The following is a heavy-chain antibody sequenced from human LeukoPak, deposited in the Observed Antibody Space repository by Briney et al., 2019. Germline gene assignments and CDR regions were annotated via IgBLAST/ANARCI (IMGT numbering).Heavy chain of an antibody. J-gene: IGHJ6*02. D-gene: IGHD2-2*01. CDR1: GGSISSGGYY. V-gene: IGHV4-31*03. CDR2: IYYSGST. Sequence: SETLSLTCTVSGGSISSGGYYWSWIRQHPGKGLEWIGYIYYSGSTYYNPSLKSRVTISVDTSKNQFSLKLSSVTAADTAVYYCARASSTSFRRPYYYYGMDVWGQGTTVTVSS. CDR3: ARASSTSFRRPYYYYGMDV.